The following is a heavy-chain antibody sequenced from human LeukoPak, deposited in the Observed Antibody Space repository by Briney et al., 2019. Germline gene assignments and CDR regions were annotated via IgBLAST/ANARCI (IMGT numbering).Heavy chain of an antibody. Sequence: ASVRVSSKASGYIFTDYYVHWVRQAPGQGLEWMGLINPNSGGTKFGQKFQGRVTMTTDTSITTAYMELSRLSSDDTAVYYCARGWQINSSGGFVDPWGQGTLVTVSS. CDR1: GYIFTDYY. CDR2: INPNSGGT. D-gene: IGHD6-6*01. CDR3: ARGWQINSSGGFVDP. V-gene: IGHV1-2*02. J-gene: IGHJ5*02.